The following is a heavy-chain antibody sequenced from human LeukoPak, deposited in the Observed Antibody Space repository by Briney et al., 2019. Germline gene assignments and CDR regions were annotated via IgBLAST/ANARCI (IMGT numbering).Heavy chain of an antibody. D-gene: IGHD6-13*01. Sequence: GGSLRLPCAASGFTFNNYGMHWVRQAPGKGLEWVALIQPDGNHKYYADSVKGRFTVSRDNSKSTLYLQLSSLRAEDTAVYYCAKINNIAAAGTFDYWGQGTLVTVSS. J-gene: IGHJ4*02. V-gene: IGHV3-30*02. CDR1: GFTFNNYG. CDR2: IQPDGNHK. CDR3: AKINNIAAAGTFDY.